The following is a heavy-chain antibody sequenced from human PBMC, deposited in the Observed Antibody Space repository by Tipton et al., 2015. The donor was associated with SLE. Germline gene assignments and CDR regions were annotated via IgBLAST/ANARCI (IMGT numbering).Heavy chain of an antibody. J-gene: IGHJ6*02. CDR2: ISSSSNYI. CDR1: GFTFSRYT. Sequence: GSLRLSCAASGFTFSRYTMSWVRQAPGKGLEWVSSISSSSNYIYYTDSVKGRFTISRDNAKNTLYLQMHSLRAEDTAVYYCAKERAPYCSGVTCYDYFAMDVWGQGTTVTVSS. D-gene: IGHD2-15*01. V-gene: IGHV3-21*01. CDR3: AKERAPYCSGVTCYDYFAMDV.